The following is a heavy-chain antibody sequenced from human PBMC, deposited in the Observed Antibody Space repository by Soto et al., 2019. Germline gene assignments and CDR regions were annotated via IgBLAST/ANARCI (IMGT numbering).Heavy chain of an antibody. CDR1: GGSISSYY. J-gene: IGHJ6*02. Sequence: QVQLQESGPGLVKPSETLSLTCTVSGGSISSYYWSWIRQPPGKGLEWIGRIYTSGSTNYNPSLKSRVTMSVDTSKNQFSLKLSSVTAADTAVYYCARDDTVYCSSTSCYPYYYYGMDVWGQGTTVTVSS. D-gene: IGHD2-2*01. V-gene: IGHV4-4*07. CDR3: ARDDTVYCSSTSCYPYYYYGMDV. CDR2: IYTSGST.